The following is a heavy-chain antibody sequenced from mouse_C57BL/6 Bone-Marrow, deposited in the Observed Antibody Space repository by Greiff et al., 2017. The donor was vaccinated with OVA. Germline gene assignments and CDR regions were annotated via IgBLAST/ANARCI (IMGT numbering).Heavy chain of an antibody. J-gene: IGHJ3*01. V-gene: IGHV1-42*01. CDR3: ARKPRFAY. CDR2: INPSTGGT. CDR1: GYSFTGYY. Sequence: EVHLVESGPELVKPGASVKISCKASGYSFTGYYMNWVKQSPEKSLEWIGEINPSTGGTTYNQKFKAKATLTVDKSSSTAYMQLKSLTSEDSAVYYCARKPRFAYWGQGTLVTVSA.